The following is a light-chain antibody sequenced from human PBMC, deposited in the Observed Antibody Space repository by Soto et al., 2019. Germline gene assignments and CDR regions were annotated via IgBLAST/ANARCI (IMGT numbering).Light chain of an antibody. V-gene: IGKV3-11*01. CDR2: DAS. CDR1: QSVSRY. J-gene: IGKJ4*01. CDR3: QHRSNWLLT. Sequence: EIVLPQSPATLSLSPGERATLSCRARQSVSRYLAWYQQKPGQAPRLLIYDASNRATGIPARFSGSGSGTYFTLTNSSLEPADFAVYYGQHRSNWLLTFGGGTKVVI.